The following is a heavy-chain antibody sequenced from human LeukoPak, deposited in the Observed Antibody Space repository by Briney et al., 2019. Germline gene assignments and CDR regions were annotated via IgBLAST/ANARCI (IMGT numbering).Heavy chain of an antibody. Sequence: SVKVSCKSSGGTFSSYAISWVRQAPGQGLEWMGGIIPIFGTANYAQKFQGRVTITADESTSTAYMELSSLRSEDTAVYYCARSYGSGPARFDPWGQGTLVTVSS. CDR3: ARSYGSGPARFDP. CDR1: GGTFSSYA. V-gene: IGHV1-69*01. D-gene: IGHD3-10*01. J-gene: IGHJ5*02. CDR2: IIPIFGTA.